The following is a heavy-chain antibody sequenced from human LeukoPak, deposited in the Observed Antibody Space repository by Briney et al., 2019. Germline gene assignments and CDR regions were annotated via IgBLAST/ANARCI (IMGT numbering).Heavy chain of an antibody. J-gene: IGHJ3*02. CDR2: ISAYNGNT. D-gene: IGHD3-9*01. V-gene: IGHV1-18*01. Sequence: ASVNVSCKASGYTFTSYGISWVRQAPGQGLEWMGWISAYNGNTNYAQKLQGRVTMTTDTSTSTAYMELRSLGSDDTAVYYCARANYNILTGYVAYASDIWGQGTMVAVSS. CDR3: ARANYNILTGYVAYASDI. CDR1: GYTFTSYG.